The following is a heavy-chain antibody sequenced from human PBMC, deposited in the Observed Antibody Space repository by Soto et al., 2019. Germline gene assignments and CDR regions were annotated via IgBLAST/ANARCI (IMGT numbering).Heavy chain of an antibody. Sequence: GGSLRLSCAASGFTFSSYGMHWVRQAPGKGLEWVSVIYSGGSTYYADSVKGRFTISRDNSKNTLYLQMNSLRAEDTAVYYCARGRDSTLYWGQGTLVTVSS. CDR2: IYSGGST. CDR1: GFTFSSYG. CDR3: ARGRDSTLY. D-gene: IGHD2-2*01. J-gene: IGHJ4*02. V-gene: IGHV3-66*01.